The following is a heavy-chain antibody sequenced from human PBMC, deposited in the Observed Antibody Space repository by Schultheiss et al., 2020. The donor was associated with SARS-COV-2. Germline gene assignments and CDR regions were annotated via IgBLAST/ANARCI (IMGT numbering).Heavy chain of an antibody. J-gene: IGHJ4*02. D-gene: IGHD2-2*01. V-gene: IGHV4-59*01. CDR3: ARLGYCSSTSCYPKVFHY. Sequence: SETLSLTCAVYGGSFSGYYWSWIRQPPGKGLEWIGYIYYSGSTNYNPSLKSRVTISVDTSRNQFSLKLSSVTAADTAVYYCARLGYCSSTSCYPKVFHYWGQGTLVTVSS. CDR2: IYYSGST. CDR1: GGSFSGYY.